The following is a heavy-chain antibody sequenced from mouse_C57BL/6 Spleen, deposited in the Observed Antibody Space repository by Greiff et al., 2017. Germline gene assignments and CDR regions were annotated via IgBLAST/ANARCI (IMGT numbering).Heavy chain of an antibody. V-gene: IGHV1-61*01. CDR1: GYTFTSYW. CDR2: IYPSDSET. Sequence: QVQLKQPGAELVRPGSSVKLSCKASGYTFTSYWMDWVKQRPGQGLEWIGNIYPSDSETHYNQKFKDKATVTVDKSSSTAYMQLSSLTSEDSAVYYCARSPSWYFDVWGTGTTVTVSS. CDR3: ARSPSWYFDV. J-gene: IGHJ1*03.